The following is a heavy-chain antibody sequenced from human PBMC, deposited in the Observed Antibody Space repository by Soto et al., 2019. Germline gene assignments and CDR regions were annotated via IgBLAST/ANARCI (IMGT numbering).Heavy chain of an antibody. CDR1: GGSISSGGYY. D-gene: IGHD3-22*01. Sequence: SETLSLTCTVSGGSISSGGYYWSWIRQHPGKGLEWIGYIYYSGSTYYNPSLKSRVTISVDTSKNQFSLKLSSVTAADTAVYYCARATKSENYDSSGYSFLFDYWGQGTLVTVSS. CDR3: ARATKSENYDSSGYSFLFDY. J-gene: IGHJ4*02. V-gene: IGHV4-31*03. CDR2: IYYSGST.